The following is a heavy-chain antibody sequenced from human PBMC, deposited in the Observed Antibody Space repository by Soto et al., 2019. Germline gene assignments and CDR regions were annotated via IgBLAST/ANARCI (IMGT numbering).Heavy chain of an antibody. Sequence: QVQLQESGPGLVKPSQTLSLTCTVSGGSISSGGYYWSWIRQHPGKGLEWIGYIYYSGSTYYNPSLKIRVTISVETSKNQFSLKLSSVTAADTAVYYCARDEGPLPTVTTNYYYYGMDVWGQGTTVTVSS. D-gene: IGHD4-17*01. CDR2: IYYSGST. J-gene: IGHJ6*02. CDR1: GGSISSGGYY. V-gene: IGHV4-31*03. CDR3: ARDEGPLPTVTTNYYYYGMDV.